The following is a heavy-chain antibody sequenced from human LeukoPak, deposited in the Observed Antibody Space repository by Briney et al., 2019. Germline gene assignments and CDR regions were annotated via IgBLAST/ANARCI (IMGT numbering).Heavy chain of an antibody. CDR1: GFTFSSYG. J-gene: IGHJ2*01. D-gene: IGHD7-27*01. V-gene: IGHV3-30*02. CDR2: IRYDGSNK. CDR3: ARSELTGGGFRYWYFDL. Sequence: GSLRLSCAASGFTFSSYGMHWVRQAPGKGLEWVAFIRYDGSNKYYADSVKGRFTISRDNSKNTLYLQMNSLRAEDTAVYYCARSELTGGGFRYWYFDLWGRGTLVSVSS.